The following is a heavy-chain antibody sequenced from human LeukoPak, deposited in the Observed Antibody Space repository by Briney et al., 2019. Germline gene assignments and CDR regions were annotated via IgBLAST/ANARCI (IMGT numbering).Heavy chain of an antibody. CDR3: ARTRNKGGAPLGYCSSTSCPGNNWFDP. V-gene: IGHV1-46*01. Sequence: ASVKVSCKASGYTFTSYYMHWVRQAPGQGLEWMGIINPSGGSTSYAQKFQGRVTMTRDTSTSTVYMELSSLRSEDTAVYYCARTRNKGGAPLGYCSSTSCPGNNWFDPWGQGTLVTVSS. CDR2: INPSGGST. CDR1: GYTFTSYY. J-gene: IGHJ5*02. D-gene: IGHD2-2*01.